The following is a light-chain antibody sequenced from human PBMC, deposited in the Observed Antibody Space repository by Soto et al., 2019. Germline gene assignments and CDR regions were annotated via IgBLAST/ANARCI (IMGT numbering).Light chain of an antibody. CDR2: VAS. J-gene: IGKJ5*01. CDR3: QQANSFPIT. Sequence: DIQLTQSPSFGSASVGDRAPTTGRPGQPISNWLAWYQQKPGKAPKLLIYVASALHSGVPSRFSGSGSGTEFTLTISSLQPEDFATYYCQQANSFPITFGQGTRLEIK. V-gene: IGKV1-12*01. CDR1: QPISNW.